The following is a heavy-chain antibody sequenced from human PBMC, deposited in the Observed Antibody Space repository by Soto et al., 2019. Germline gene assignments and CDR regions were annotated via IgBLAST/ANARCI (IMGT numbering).Heavy chain of an antibody. V-gene: IGHV1-3*05. CDR3: AGAVAVPADFDY. CDR2: INAGNGNT. D-gene: IGHD6-19*01. J-gene: IGHJ4*02. Sequence: QVQLVQSGAEEKKPGASVKVSCKASGYTFTSYAMHWVRQAPGQRLEWMGWINAGNGNTKSSQKFQGRVTITRGTSASYAYMERRSLRAEDMSVYFWAGAVAVPADFDYWGQGTLVTVSS. CDR1: GYTFTSYA.